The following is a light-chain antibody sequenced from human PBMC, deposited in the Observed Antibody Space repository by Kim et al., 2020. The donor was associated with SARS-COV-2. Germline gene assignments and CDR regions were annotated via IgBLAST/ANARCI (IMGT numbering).Light chain of an antibody. CDR1: SSDVGVYNY. V-gene: IGLV2-8*01. CDR2: EVS. CDR3: SSFAGSNHVV. J-gene: IGLJ2*01. Sequence: GQSVAISCTGTSSDVGVYNYVSWYQQHPGKAPRLMIFEVSKRPSGVPDRFSGSKSGNTASLTVSGLQAEDEADYYCSSFAGSNHVVFGGGTQLTVL.